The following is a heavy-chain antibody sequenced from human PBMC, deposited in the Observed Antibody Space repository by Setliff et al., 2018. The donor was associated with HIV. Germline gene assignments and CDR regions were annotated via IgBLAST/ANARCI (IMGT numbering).Heavy chain of an antibody. J-gene: IGHJ3*02. D-gene: IGHD1-26*01. CDR3: ASTSGSGSAAVGDI. Sequence: NPSETLSLTCSVSGGSISSYYWSWIRQPPGKGLEWIGDIYYSGMTNYNPSLQSRVTISLDTSKNQFSLKVNSVTAADTAVYYCASTSGSGSAAVGDIWGQGTMVTVSS. V-gene: IGHV4-59*12. CDR1: GGSISSYY. CDR2: IYYSGMT.